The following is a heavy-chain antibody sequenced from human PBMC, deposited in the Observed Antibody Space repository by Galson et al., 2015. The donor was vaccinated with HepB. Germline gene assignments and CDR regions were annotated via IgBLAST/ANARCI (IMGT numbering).Heavy chain of an antibody. CDR1: GYSFTSYW. V-gene: IGHV5-51*01. J-gene: IGHJ6*03. D-gene: IGHD6-13*01. CDR3: ARHIRGTAAVYYYCYMDV. CDR2: IYPGDSDT. Sequence: QSGAEVKKPGESLKISCKGSGYSFTSYWIGWVRQMPGKGLEWMGIIYPGDSDTRYSPSFQGQVTISADKSISTAYLQWSSLKASDTAMYYCARHIRGTAAVYYYCYMDVWGKGTTVTVSS.